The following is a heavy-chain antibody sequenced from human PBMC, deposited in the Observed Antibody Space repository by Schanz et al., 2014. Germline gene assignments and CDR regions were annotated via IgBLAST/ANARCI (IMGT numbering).Heavy chain of an antibody. D-gene: IGHD3-22*01. CDR2: INPNTGGT. CDR1: GYTFSDYY. V-gene: IGHV1-2*04. Sequence: QLQLVQSGAEVKKPGSSVKVSCKLSGYTFSDYYIHWVRQAPGQGLEWMGWINPNTGGTNFAQKFQGWVTVTRDTSISTVYMELSRVTYEDTAVYYCARDDRAYYYGMDVWGQGTTXTVSS. CDR3: ARDDRAYYYGMDV. J-gene: IGHJ6*02.